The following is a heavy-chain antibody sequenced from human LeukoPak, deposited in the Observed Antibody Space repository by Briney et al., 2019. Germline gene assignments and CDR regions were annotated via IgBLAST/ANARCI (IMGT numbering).Heavy chain of an antibody. CDR3: AKDRQYSSGCPDY. J-gene: IGHJ4*02. CDR1: GFTFDDYA. CDR2: ISWNSGSI. D-gene: IGHD6-19*01. Sequence: GRSRRLSCAASGFTFDDYAMHWARQAPGKGLEWVSGISWNSGSIGYADSVKGRFTISRDNSKNTLYLQMNSLRAEDTAVYYCAKDRQYSSGCPDYWGQGTLVTVSS. V-gene: IGHV3-9*01.